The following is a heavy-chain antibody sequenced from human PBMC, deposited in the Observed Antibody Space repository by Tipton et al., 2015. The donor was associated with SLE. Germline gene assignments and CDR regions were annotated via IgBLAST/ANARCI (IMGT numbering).Heavy chain of an antibody. Sequence: TLSLTCTVSGGSISSHYWSWIRQPPGKGLEWIGYTYYSGSTNYNPSLKSRVTISVDTSKNQFSLKLSSVTAADTAVYYCARGVDYGDLSGAFDIWGQGTMVTVSS. D-gene: IGHD4-17*01. V-gene: IGHV4-59*11. CDR2: TYYSGST. CDR1: GGSISSHY. CDR3: ARGVDYGDLSGAFDI. J-gene: IGHJ3*02.